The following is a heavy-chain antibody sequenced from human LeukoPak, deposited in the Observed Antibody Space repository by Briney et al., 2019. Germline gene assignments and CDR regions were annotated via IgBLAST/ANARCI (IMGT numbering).Heavy chain of an antibody. CDR2: IYYSGST. D-gene: IGHD5-24*01. Sequence: KPSETLSLTCTVSGGSISSYYWSWIRQPPGKGLGWIGYIYYSGSTNYNPSLKSRVTISVDTSKNQFSLKLSSVTAADTAVYYCARADGYNYENAFDIWGQGTMVTVSS. CDR1: GGSISSYY. V-gene: IGHV4-59*01. CDR3: ARADGYNYENAFDI. J-gene: IGHJ3*02.